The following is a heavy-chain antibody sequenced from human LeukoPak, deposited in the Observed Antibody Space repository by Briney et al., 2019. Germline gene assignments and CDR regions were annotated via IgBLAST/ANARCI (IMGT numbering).Heavy chain of an antibody. CDR3: AKVGVVPAATDF. CDR2: ISSSSSYI. Sequence: GSLRLSCAASGFTFSSYSMNWVRQAPGKGLEWVSSISSSSSYIYYADSVKGRFTISRDNSKNTLYLQMNSLRAEDTAVYYCAKVGVVPAATDFWGQGTLVTVSS. CDR1: GFTFSSYS. V-gene: IGHV3-21*04. D-gene: IGHD2-2*01. J-gene: IGHJ4*02.